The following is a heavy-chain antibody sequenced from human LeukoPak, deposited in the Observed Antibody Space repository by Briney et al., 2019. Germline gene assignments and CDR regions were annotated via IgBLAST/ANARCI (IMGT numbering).Heavy chain of an antibody. CDR1: GVSISDYY. Sequence: SETLSLTCTVSGVSISDYYWSWIRQPPGRGLEWISYINYSGNTNYNPSLKSRVTISVDTSKTQFSLKLNSVTAADTAVYYCARLNVLNNSVLHHFDRWGQGTLVTVSS. CDR2: INYSGNT. V-gene: IGHV4-59*08. D-gene: IGHD1/OR15-1a*01. CDR3: ARLNVLNNSVLHHFDR. J-gene: IGHJ4*02.